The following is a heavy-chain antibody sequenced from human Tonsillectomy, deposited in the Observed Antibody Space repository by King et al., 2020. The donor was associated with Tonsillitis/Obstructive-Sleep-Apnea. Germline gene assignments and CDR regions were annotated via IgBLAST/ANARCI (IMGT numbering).Heavy chain of an antibody. CDR3: ALGTTVTTLGAFDI. CDR2: IHAGDSDT. CDR1: GYKFSTYW. Sequence: VQLVQSGAEVKKPGESVKISCKGSGYKFSTYWIGWVRQMPGKGLEWVGIIHAGDSDTRYSPSFQGQVTISADKSISTAYLQWSSLKASDTAMYYRALGTTVTTLGAFDIWGQGTMITVSS. D-gene: IGHD4-17*01. V-gene: IGHV5-51*03. J-gene: IGHJ3*02.